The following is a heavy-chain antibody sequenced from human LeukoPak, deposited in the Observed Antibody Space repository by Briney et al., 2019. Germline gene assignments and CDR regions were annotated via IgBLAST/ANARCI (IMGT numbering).Heavy chain of an antibody. CDR1: GGSISTYY. D-gene: IGHD2-8*01. V-gene: IGHV4-59*01. CDR3: ARSGTKTNGFDY. Sequence: SETLSLTCTVSGGSISTYYWSWIRQPPGKGLEWIGYIYYSGSTNYSPSLQSRVTMSVDTSKNQFSLRLNSVTAADTAAYYCARSGTKTNGFDYWGQGTLVTVSS. CDR2: IYYSGST. J-gene: IGHJ4*02.